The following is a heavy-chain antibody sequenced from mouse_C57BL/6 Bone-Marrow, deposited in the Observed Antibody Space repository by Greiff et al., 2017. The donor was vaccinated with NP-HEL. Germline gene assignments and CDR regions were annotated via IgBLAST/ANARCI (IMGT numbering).Heavy chain of an antibody. CDR1: GYAFSSYW. CDR3: SRGDYGSSRFGYAMDF. J-gene: IGHJ4*01. V-gene: IGHV1-80*01. CDR2: IYPGDGDT. D-gene: IGHD1-1*01. Sequence: QVQLKESGAELVKPGASVKISCKASGYAFSSYWMNWVKERPGKGLEWIGQIYPGDGDTKYNGKLKGKATLTVAKSSSTAYMQVSSLTSEDSAVYVYSRGDYGSSRFGYAMDFWGQGTSVTVSS.